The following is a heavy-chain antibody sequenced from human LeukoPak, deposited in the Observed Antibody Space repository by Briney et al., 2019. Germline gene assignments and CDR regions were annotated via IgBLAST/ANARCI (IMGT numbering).Heavy chain of an antibody. J-gene: IGHJ5*02. CDR3: AREAYSSSWFNWFDP. CDR1: GFTFSRYS. V-gene: IGHV3-48*02. CDR2: ISSDSDTI. D-gene: IGHD6-13*01. Sequence: GGSLRLSGAAFGFTFSRYSMNWVRQAPGKWLEWLSYISSDSDTIYYVDSVKGRFTISRDNAKNSLYLQMNSLRDEDTAVYYFAREAYSSSWFNWFDPWGQGILVTVSS.